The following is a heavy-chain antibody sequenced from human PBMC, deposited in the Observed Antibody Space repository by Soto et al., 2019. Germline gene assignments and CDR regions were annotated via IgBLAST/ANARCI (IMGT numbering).Heavy chain of an antibody. CDR1: GYTFAMHY. V-gene: IGHV1-46*01. J-gene: IGHJ4*02. Sequence: QVQLVQSGAEVKKPGASVKISCKTSGYTFAMHYIHWVRQVPGQGLEWMGMINPSDGSTSYVQKCQGRVTMTRDTSATTVFLNMSRLTSHDTAVFYCAREDGGGGRRHDFWGQRPLVTVSS. CDR3: AREDGGGGRRHDF. CDR2: INPSDGST. D-gene: IGHD2-15*01.